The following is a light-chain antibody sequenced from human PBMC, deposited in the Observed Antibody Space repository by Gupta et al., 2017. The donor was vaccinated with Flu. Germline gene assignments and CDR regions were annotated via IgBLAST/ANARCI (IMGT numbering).Light chain of an antibody. CDR2: ETS. Sequence: EVVLTQSPGTLSLFPGERATLSCRASQSISSRYLAWHQQKPGQAPRLLIYETSTRATGIPHNFSSSGVAAAVTISITSRVPDDFEVYYCQQAVSQQYMSNFGQGTRLEMK. J-gene: IGKJ2*01. CDR1: QSISSRY. CDR3: QQAVSQQYMSN. V-gene: IGKV3-20*01.